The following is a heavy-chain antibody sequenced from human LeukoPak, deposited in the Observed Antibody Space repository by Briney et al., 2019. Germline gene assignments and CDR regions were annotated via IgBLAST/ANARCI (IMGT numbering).Heavy chain of an antibody. CDR2: IIPIFGTA. CDR3: ARGVVWSHGGYAAVGWYYFDY. Sequence: GASVKVSCKASGGTFSSYAISWVRQAPGQGLEWMGGIIPIFGTANYAQKFQGRVTITTDESTSTAYMELSSLRSEDTAVYYCARGVVWSHGGYAAVGWYYFDYWGQGTLVTVSS. V-gene: IGHV1-69*05. D-gene: IGHD5-12*01. CDR1: GGTFSSYA. J-gene: IGHJ4*02.